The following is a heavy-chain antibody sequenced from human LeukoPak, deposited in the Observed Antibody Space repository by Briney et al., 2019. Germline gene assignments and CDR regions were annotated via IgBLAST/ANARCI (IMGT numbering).Heavy chain of an antibody. V-gene: IGHV3-11*01. J-gene: IGHJ5*02. CDR1: GFTFSDYY. Sequence: GGSLRLSCAASGFTFSDYYMSWIRQAPGKGLEWVSYISSSGSTIYYADSVKGRFTISRDNAKNSLYLQMNSLRAEDTAVYYCARTPAAHTVTTTNWFDPWGQGTLVTVSS. CDR2: ISSSGSTI. CDR3: ARTPAAHTVTTTNWFDP. D-gene: IGHD4-11*01.